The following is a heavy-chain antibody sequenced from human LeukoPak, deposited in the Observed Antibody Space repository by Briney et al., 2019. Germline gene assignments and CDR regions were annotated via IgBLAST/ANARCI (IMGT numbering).Heavy chain of an antibody. J-gene: IGHJ6*02. CDR3: AGGPDYGMDV. V-gene: IGHV3-7*03. CDR2: INHNGNVN. Sequence: GGSLRLSCAASGFTFSSYWMNWARQAPGKGLEWVASINHNGNVNYYVDSVKGRFTISRDNAKNSLYLQMSNLRAEDTAVYYCAGGPDYGMDVWGQGTTVTVSS. CDR1: GFTFSSYW.